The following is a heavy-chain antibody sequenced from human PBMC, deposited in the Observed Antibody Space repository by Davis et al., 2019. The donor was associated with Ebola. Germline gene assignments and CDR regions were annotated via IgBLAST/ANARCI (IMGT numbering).Heavy chain of an antibody. CDR2: IYSSGST. J-gene: IGHJ4*02. CDR1: GCSISSSSYY. V-gene: IGHV4-39*01. CDR3: ARQWGYYDSSGYYSSAIDY. D-gene: IGHD3-22*01. Sequence: SETLSLTCTASGCSISSSSYYWGWIRQPPGKGLEWLGSIYSSGSTYYNPSLKSRVTISVDTSKNQFSLKLSSVTAADTAVYYCARQWGYYDSSGYYSSAIDYWGQGTLVTVSS.